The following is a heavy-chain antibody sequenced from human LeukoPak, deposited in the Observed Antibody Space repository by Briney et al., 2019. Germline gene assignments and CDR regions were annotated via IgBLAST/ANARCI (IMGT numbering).Heavy chain of an antibody. CDR1: GFTFSSYG. J-gene: IGHJ4*02. D-gene: IGHD2-2*01. V-gene: IGHV3-30*18. Sequence: GGSLRLSCAASGFTFSSYGMHWVRQAPGKGLEWVAVISYDGSNKYYADSVKGRFTISRDNSKNTLYLQMNSLRAEDTAVYYCAKEYTELGYCSSTSCPTGFNYWGQGTLVTVSS. CDR2: ISYDGSNK. CDR3: AKEYTELGYCSSTSCPTGFNY.